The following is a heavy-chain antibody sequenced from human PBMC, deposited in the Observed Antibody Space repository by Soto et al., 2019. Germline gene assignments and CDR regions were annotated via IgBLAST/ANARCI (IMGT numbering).Heavy chain of an antibody. J-gene: IGHJ5*02. V-gene: IGHV4-61*01. Sequence: SETLSLTRTVSGASVNSENYSWRWIQQPPGKGLEWIGYVYYSGSTNYNPSLKSRATISLDTYKNQFSLKMTSMTSADTAFYYCARGVLRFLQCFDPWGQGTLVT. CDR2: VYYSGST. D-gene: IGHD3-3*01. CDR3: ARGVLRFLQCFDP. CDR1: GASVNSENYS.